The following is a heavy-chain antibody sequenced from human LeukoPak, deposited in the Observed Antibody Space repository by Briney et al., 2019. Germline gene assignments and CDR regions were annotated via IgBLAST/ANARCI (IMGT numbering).Heavy chain of an antibody. CDR3: AKDGSDSTSGWFDP. J-gene: IGHJ5*02. CDR1: GGSISSGGYS. CDR2: ISYTGST. V-gene: IGHV4-31*03. D-gene: IGHD1-26*01. Sequence: PSETLSLTCTVSGGSISSGGYSWNWIRQHPGKGLEWIGYISYTGSTYYNPSLKSRVTISVDTSKNQFSLKLSSVTAADTALYYCAKDGSDSTSGWFDPWGQGTLVTVSS.